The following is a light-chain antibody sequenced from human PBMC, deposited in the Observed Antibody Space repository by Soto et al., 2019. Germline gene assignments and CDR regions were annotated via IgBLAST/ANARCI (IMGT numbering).Light chain of an antibody. CDR3: QQYGSSAWT. CDR1: QSVRSSY. CDR2: GAS. J-gene: IGKJ1*01. Sequence: IVLTQSPGTLSLSPGERATLSCRASQSVRSSYLAWYQQKPGQAPRLLIYGASSRATGIPDRFSGSGSGTDFTLTISRLEPEDFAVYHCQQYGSSAWTFGQGTKVEIK. V-gene: IGKV3-20*01.